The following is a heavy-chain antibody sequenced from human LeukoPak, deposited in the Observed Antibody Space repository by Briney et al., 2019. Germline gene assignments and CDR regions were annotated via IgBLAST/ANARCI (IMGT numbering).Heavy chain of an antibody. J-gene: IGHJ4*02. CDR3: ARDCSGGSCYRGASF. D-gene: IGHD2-15*01. V-gene: IGHV4-34*01. CDR2: INHSGST. CDR1: GGSFSGYY. Sequence: PSETLSLTCAVYGGSFSGYYWSWIRQPPGKGLEWIGEINHSGSTNYNPSLKSRVTTSVDTSKNQFSLKLSSVTAADTAVYYCARDCSGGSCYRGASFWGQGTLVTVSS.